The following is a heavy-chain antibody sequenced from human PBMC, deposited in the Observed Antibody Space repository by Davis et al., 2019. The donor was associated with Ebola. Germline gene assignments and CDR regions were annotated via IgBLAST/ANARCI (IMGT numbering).Heavy chain of an antibody. J-gene: IGHJ4*02. CDR2: IYPGDSDT. D-gene: IGHD3-22*01. CDR3: ARPTYYYDSSGYYSVGYFDY. CDR1: GYSFTSYW. Sequence: GESLKISCKGSGYSFTSYWIAWVRQMPGKGLEWMGIIYPGDSDTRYSPSFRGQVNISADKSFSTAYLQWSGLKASDTAMYYCARPTYYYDSSGYYSVGYFDYWGQGTLVTVSS. V-gene: IGHV5-51*01.